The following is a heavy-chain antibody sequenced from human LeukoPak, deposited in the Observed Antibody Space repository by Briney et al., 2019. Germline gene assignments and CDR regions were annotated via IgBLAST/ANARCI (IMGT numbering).Heavy chain of an antibody. V-gene: IGHV3-23*01. Sequence: PGGSLRLSCAASGFTFSRYVMLWVRQAPGKGLEWVSVVSCSGGSTYYADSVKGRFTISRDNSKNTLYLQMNSLRAEDTAVYYCAKGSTYYYGSGSFYYMDGWGKGATVTAS. D-gene: IGHD3-10*01. CDR1: GFTFSRYV. J-gene: IGHJ6*03. CDR3: AKGSTYYYGSGSFYYMDG. CDR2: VSCSGGST.